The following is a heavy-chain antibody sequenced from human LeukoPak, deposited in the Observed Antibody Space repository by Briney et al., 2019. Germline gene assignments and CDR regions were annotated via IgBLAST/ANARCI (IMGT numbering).Heavy chain of an antibody. J-gene: IGHJ6*02. V-gene: IGHV1-2*02. CDR1: GDTFTDYY. D-gene: IGHD3-22*01. CDR3: ATSHYDSSGYSLEYYYYGMDV. Sequence: ASVKVSCKASGDTFTDYYVHWVRQAPGQGLEWMGWISPNNGDTTYAQKFEGRVTMTRDTSINIAYMELSRLRYDDTAVFYCATSHYDSSGYSLEYYYYGMDVWGQGTTVTVS. CDR2: ISPNNGDT.